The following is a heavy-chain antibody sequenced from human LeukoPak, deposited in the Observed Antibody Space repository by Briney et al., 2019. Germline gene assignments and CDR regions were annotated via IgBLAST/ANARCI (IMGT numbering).Heavy chain of an antibody. J-gene: IGHJ4*02. Sequence: VASVKVSCKASGYTFTAYSLHWVRQAPGQGLEWMGIINPSGGSTSYAQKFQGRVTMTRDTSTSTVYMELSSLRSEDTAVYYCARGGVIGPNDYWGQGTLVTVSS. CDR2: INPSGGST. CDR1: GYTFTAYS. D-gene: IGHD2/OR15-2a*01. V-gene: IGHV1-46*01. CDR3: ARGGVIGPNDY.